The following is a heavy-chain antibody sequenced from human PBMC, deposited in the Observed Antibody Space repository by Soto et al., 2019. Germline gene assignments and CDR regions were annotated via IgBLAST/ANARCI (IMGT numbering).Heavy chain of an antibody. CDR1: GASISTDY. CDR3: ARARNYYDTSGFSCTFVY. D-gene: IGHD3-22*01. J-gene: IGHJ4*02. Sequence: SETLSLTCTVSGASISTDYWSWIGQPAGKGLEWIGRIYSTGTTSGSTNYNPSLKRRVTMSLDTSKNQFYLKMSSVTEADTAVYLCARARNYYDTSGFSCTFVYWGQVILVTV. V-gene: IGHV4-4*07. CDR2: IYSTGTTSGST.